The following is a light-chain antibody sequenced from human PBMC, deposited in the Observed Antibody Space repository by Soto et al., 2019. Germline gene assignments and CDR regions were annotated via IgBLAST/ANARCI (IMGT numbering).Light chain of an antibody. CDR2: DAS. CDR3: QQYSHLIT. J-gene: IGKJ5*01. CDR1: QDISNY. Sequence: DIQMTQSLSSLSASVGERGTITCQASQDISNYLNWYQQKLGKAPKLLIYDASNLETGVPSRFSGSGSGTDFTFTISSLQPEDIATYYCQQYSHLITFGQGTRLENK. V-gene: IGKV1-33*01.